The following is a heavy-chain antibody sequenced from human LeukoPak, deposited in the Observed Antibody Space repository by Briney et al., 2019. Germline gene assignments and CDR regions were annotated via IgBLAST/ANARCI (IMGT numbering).Heavy chain of an antibody. J-gene: IGHJ4*02. Sequence: PGGSLRLSCAASEFTFSNFWMTWVRQAPGKGLEWVANIKPDGSEKNYVDSVKGRFTISRDNSKNTLYLQMNSLRAEDTAVYYCAKGSSNWLDHYYFDYWGQGILVTVSS. D-gene: IGHD6-13*01. CDR3: AKGSSNWLDHYYFDY. CDR1: EFTFSNFW. V-gene: IGHV3-7*03. CDR2: IKPDGSEK.